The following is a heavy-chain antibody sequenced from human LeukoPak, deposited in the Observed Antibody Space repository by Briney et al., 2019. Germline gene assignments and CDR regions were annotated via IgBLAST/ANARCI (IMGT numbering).Heavy chain of an antibody. CDR2: VYYSGIT. CDR1: GGSISSDY. CDR3: ARLLGWSGPINWFDP. Sequence: SETLFLTCTVSGGSISSDYWSWIRQPPGKGLEWIGHVYYSGITNYNPSLKSRVTISVGTSKNHFSLKLTSVTAADTAVYYCARLLGWSGPINWFDPWGRGTLVTVSS. V-gene: IGHV4-59*08. D-gene: IGHD3-3*01. J-gene: IGHJ5*02.